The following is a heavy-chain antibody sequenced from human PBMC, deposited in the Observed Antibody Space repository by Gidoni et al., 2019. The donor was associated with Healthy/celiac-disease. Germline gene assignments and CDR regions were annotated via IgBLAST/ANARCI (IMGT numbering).Heavy chain of an antibody. J-gene: IGHJ1*01. CDR2: IYYSGGT. CDR3: ASTRDYYYDSSGYYPEFFQH. CDR1: GGSISSYY. Sequence: QVQLQEPRPGLVKPSETLSLTCTVSGGSISSYYGSWIRQPPGKGLEWIGYIYYSGGTNYHPSLKSRVTISVDTSKNQFSLKLSSVTAADTAVYYCASTRDYYYDSSGYYPEFFQHWGQGTLVTVSS. D-gene: IGHD3-22*01. V-gene: IGHV4-59*01.